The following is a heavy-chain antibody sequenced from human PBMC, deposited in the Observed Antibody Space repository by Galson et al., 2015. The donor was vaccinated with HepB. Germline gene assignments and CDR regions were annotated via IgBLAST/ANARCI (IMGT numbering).Heavy chain of an antibody. CDR2: IWYDGTIQ. V-gene: IGHV3-33*01. J-gene: IGHJ4*02. CDR3: ARDSWERRPGFDT. D-gene: IGHD1-26*01. CDR1: GFPFSSYG. Sequence: SLRLSCAASGFPFSSYGLHWVRQAPGKGLERVALIWYDGTIQYYADSVRGRFTISRDNSKNTLFLQMNRLRAEDTAVYYCARDSWERRPGFDTWGQGTLVTVSS.